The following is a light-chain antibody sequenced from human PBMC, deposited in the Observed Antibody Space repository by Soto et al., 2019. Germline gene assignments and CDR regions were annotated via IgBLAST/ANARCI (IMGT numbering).Light chain of an antibody. CDR1: QSVSNNY. CDR3: QQYGSSGT. CDR2: GAS. V-gene: IGKV3-20*01. J-gene: IGKJ1*01. Sequence: DIGLTQSPATLSLSPGGRATLSCRASQSVSNNYLAWYQQKPGQAPRLLIYGASNRATGIPDRFSGSGSGTDFTLTISRLEPEDFAVYYCQQYGSSGTFGQGTKVDIK.